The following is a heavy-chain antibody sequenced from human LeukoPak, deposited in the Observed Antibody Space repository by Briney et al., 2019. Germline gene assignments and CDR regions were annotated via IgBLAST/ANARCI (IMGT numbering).Heavy chain of an antibody. CDR3: ARAGNYYDSSGYYNGDY. CDR2: INHSGST. D-gene: IGHD3-22*01. J-gene: IGHJ4*02. Sequence: SETLSLTCAVYGGSFSGYYWSCIRQPPGKGLEWIGEINHSGSTNYNPSLKSRVTISVDTSKNQFSLKLSSVTAADTAVYYCARAGNYYDSSGYYNGDYWGQGTLVTVSS. CDR1: GGSFSGYY. V-gene: IGHV4-34*01.